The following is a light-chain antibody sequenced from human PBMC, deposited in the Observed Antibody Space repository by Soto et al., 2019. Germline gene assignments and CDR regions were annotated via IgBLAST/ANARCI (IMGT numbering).Light chain of an antibody. V-gene: IGKV3-15*01. J-gene: IGKJ2*01. Sequence: EIVMTQSPATLSVSPGERATLSCRASQSVSSNLAGYQLKPGQAPRLLIYGGSTRATAIPARFSGSGSGTDLTLTISSLQAQDVAVEYCQKYNNSPPQLTFGQGTKVESK. CDR2: GGS. CDR3: QKYNNSPPQLT. CDR1: QSVSSN.